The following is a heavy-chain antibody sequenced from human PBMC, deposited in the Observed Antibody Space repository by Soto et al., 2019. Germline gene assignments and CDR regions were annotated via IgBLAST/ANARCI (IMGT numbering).Heavy chain of an antibody. J-gene: IGHJ4*02. Sequence: SLRLSCAVSGFAFSSYAMHWVRQAPGQGLEWVSTISYDTTKEYYADSVKGRFTISRDNSKSMVFLQMRSLRPDDMAVYYCAKDQVYGYSYGYSSDYWGQGTLVTVSS. CDR2: ISYDTTKE. CDR3: AKDQVYGYSYGYSSDY. CDR1: GFAFSSYA. D-gene: IGHD5-18*01. V-gene: IGHV3-30-3*01.